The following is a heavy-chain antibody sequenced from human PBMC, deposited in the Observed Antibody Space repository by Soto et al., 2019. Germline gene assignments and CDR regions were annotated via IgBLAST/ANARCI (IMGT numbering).Heavy chain of an antibody. V-gene: IGHV6-1*01. CDR2: TYFRSKWNY. D-gene: IGHD6-6*01. CDR1: GDSVSANNAA. Sequence: SQTLSLTCAISGDSVSANNAAWNWIRQSPSRGLEWLGRTYFRSKWNYDYAESVKSRLTITPDTTNNQISLQLNSVIPEDAAVYYCVRQPLANLALYGMDVWGQGTTVTASS. CDR3: VRQPLANLALYGMDV. J-gene: IGHJ6*02.